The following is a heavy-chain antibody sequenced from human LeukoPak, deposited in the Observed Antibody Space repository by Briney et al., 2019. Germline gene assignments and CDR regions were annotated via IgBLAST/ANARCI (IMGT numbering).Heavy chain of an antibody. D-gene: IGHD3-9*01. J-gene: IGHJ4*02. CDR3: ASFRGYDILTGYSSFDY. CDR2: IIPIFGTA. CDR1: GGTFSSYA. V-gene: IGHV1-69*13. Sequence: SVKVSCKASGGTFSSYAISWVRQAPGQGLEWMGGIIPIFGTANYAQKFQGRVTITADESTSTAYMELSSLRSEDTAVYYCASFRGYDILTGYSSFDYWGQGTLVTVSS.